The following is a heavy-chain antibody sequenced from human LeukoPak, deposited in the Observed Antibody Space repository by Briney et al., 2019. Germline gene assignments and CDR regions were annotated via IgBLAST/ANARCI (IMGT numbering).Heavy chain of an antibody. CDR2: ISAYNGNT. CDR1: GYTFTSYG. D-gene: IGHD3-22*01. Sequence: GASVKVSCKASGYTFTSYGISWVRQAPGQGLEWMGWISAYNGNTNYAQKLQGRVTMTTDTSTSTAYMELRSLRSDDTAVYYCAKIRDSSGYYSHYFDYWGQGTLVTVSS. V-gene: IGHV1-18*01. J-gene: IGHJ4*02. CDR3: AKIRDSSGYYSHYFDY.